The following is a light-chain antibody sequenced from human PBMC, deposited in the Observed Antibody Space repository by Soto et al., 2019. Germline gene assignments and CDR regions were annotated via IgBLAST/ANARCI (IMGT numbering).Light chain of an antibody. J-gene: IGKJ4*01. CDR3: QQRANWPLT. Sequence: EIVLTQSPATLSLSPGDGATLSCRASQSVSRYLAWYQQKPGQAPRLLIYDASNRATGIPARFSGSGSGTDFTLTISSLEPEDFAVYYCQQRANWPLTFGGGTKVEIK. V-gene: IGKV3-11*01. CDR1: QSVSRY. CDR2: DAS.